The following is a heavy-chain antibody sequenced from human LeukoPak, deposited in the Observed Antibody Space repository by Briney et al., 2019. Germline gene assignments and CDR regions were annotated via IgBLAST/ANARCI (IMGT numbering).Heavy chain of an antibody. CDR3: STGSGHAFDI. CDR2: INSDGSST. Sequence: PGGSLRLSCAASGFTFSSYWMHWVRQVPGKGLVWVSRINSDGSSTSYADSVKGRFTISRDNAKNTLYVQMNSLRAEDTAVYYCSTGSGHAFDIWGRGTMVTVS. J-gene: IGHJ3*02. V-gene: IGHV3-74*01. D-gene: IGHD3-10*01. CDR1: GFTFSSYW.